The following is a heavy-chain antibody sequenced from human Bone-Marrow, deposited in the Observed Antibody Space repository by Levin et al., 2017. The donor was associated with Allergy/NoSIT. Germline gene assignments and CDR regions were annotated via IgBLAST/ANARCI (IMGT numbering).Heavy chain of an antibody. Sequence: SETLSLTCHVSHSSVSTAYYWGWIRQSPGKGLEWIGSVHNDETMNYNDGTTNYNPSLRSRVTISVDTSKNQFSLTLNTLTAADTGVYYCARGRGLRGALFDHWGQGSLVTVSS. CDR3: ARGRGLRGALFDH. V-gene: IGHV4-38-2*02. CDR1: HSSVSTAYY. D-gene: IGHD3-10*01. CDR2: VHNDETMNYNDGTT. J-gene: IGHJ4*02.